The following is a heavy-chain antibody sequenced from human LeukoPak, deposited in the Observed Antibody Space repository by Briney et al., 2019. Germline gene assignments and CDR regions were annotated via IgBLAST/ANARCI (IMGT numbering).Heavy chain of an antibody. V-gene: IGHV3-13*01. J-gene: IGHJ6*02. Sequence: GGSLRLSCVASGFTCRSYDMYWVRQVIGKGPEWVSIINNAGNEFYPDSVKGRFTVSRDDAKNPLYLQMNSLRAGDTAVYYCARRGWHLDDKHAMDVWGQGTTVTVSS. CDR3: ARRGWHLDDKHAMDV. CDR2: INNAGNE. D-gene: IGHD1-1*01. CDR1: GFTCRSYD.